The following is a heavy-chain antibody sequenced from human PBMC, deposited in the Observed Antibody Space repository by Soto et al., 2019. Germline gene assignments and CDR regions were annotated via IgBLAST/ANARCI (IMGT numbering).Heavy chain of an antibody. V-gene: IGHV1-69*02. CDR3: ARGPLVVLNYFES. CDR2: IFPLTDIP. CDR1: GGTFRNYP. Sequence: QVQLVQSATEVMKPGSSVKVSSKASGGTFRNYPINWVRQAPGQGLEWMGSIFPLTDIPDYAQNFQARLTISADKSTSTAYMELSSLTSDDTAMYFCARGPLVVLNYFESWGQGTLVIVSS. J-gene: IGHJ4*02.